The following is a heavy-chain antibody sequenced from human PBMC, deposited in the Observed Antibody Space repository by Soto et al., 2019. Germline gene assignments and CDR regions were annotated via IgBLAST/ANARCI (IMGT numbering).Heavy chain of an antibody. CDR2: LIPVFGTS. J-gene: IGHJ6*02. V-gene: IGHV1-69*01. CDR3: ARAVRTGFYGIDV. Sequence: QVQLVQSGAEVKKPGSSVKVSCRASGDSFSNYAVNWLRQAPGRGLEWMGGLIPVFGTSNYAEKFQGRLTITADESTSTACMELSSLTSEDTAVYYCARAVRTGFYGIDVWGQGTTVSVSS. CDR1: GDSFSNYA.